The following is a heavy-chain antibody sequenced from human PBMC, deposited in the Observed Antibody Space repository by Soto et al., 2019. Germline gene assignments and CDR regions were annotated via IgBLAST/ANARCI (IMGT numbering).Heavy chain of an antibody. V-gene: IGHV3-43*01. J-gene: IGHJ5*02. CDR1: GFTFDDYT. Sequence: GSLRLSCAASGFTFDDYTMHWVRQAPGKGLEWVSLVSWDGGSTYYADSVKGRFTISRDNSKNSLYLQMNSLRTEDTALYYCAKDIASIFGVVIPARGFDPWGQGTLVTSPQ. D-gene: IGHD3-3*02. CDR3: AKDIASIFGVVIPARGFDP. CDR2: VSWDGGST.